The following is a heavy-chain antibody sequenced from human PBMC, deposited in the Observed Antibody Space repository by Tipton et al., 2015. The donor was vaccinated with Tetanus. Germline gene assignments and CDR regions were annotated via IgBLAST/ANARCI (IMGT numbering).Heavy chain of an antibody. CDR1: GFSIRDFG. V-gene: IGHV3-48*02. CDR3: ARRGEARANWFDS. Sequence: GSLRLSCAASGFSIRDFGMNWVRQAPGKGLEWVSYISYSSTSKYYADSVKGRFAVSRDNAKNSLYLQMNTLRDDDTAVYYCARRGEARANWFDSWGQGTLVTVSS. J-gene: IGHJ5*01. CDR2: ISYSSTSK.